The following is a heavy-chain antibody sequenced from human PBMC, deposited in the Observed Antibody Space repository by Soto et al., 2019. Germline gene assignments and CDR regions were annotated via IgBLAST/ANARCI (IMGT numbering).Heavy chain of an antibody. V-gene: IGHV3-30*18. D-gene: IGHD6-19*01. CDR1: GLSLSSYG. CDR3: AKDLRIAVAGTDYFDS. Sequence: GGSLRLSCAASGLSLSSYGMHWVGQAPGNGLEWVAVISYDVTNKYYADSVKGRFTISRDNSKNTLYLQMNSLRAGDTAVYYCAKDLRIAVAGTDYFDSWGQGTLVTVSS. J-gene: IGHJ4*02. CDR2: ISYDVTNK.